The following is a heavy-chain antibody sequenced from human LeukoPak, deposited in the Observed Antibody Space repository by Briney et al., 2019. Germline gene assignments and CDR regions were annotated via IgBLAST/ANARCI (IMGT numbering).Heavy chain of an antibody. J-gene: IGHJ6*03. Sequence: GGSLRLSCAAAGITFSSNWMSWVRQAPGKGLEWVANIKPDGSDKYYVDSVKGRFTISRDNAKNSLYLQMNSLRADDSAVYYCARDGCTSTSCYTRGDVWGKGTMVTVSS. V-gene: IGHV3-7*01. CDR1: GITFSSNW. D-gene: IGHD2-2*02. CDR2: IKPDGSDK. CDR3: ARDGCTSTSCYTRGDV.